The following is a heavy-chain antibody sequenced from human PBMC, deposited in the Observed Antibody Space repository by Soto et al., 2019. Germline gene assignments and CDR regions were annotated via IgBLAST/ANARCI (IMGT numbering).Heavy chain of an antibody. CDR2: IVVGSGNT. Sequence: SVKVSCKASGFTFTSSAVQWVRQARGQRLEWIGWIVVGSGNTNYAQKFQERVTITRDMSTSTAYMELSSLRSEDTAVYYCAAGWGYSYGSPYHYGMDVWGQGTTVTVSS. J-gene: IGHJ6*02. V-gene: IGHV1-58*01. CDR3: AAGWGYSYGSPYHYGMDV. CDR1: GFTFTSSA. D-gene: IGHD5-18*01.